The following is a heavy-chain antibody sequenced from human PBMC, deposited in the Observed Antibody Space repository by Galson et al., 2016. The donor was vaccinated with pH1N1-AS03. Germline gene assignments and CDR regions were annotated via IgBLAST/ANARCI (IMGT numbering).Heavy chain of an antibody. Sequence: SLRLSCAASGVTFSGYWMTWVRQAPGKGLEWVANIKQDGSEKYSVDSVKGRFTISRDNAKNSLYLQMNSLRAEDTAVYYCARDDFAGNYSLDYWGRGTLITVSS. CDR1: GVTFSGYW. V-gene: IGHV3-7*01. D-gene: IGHD1-1*01. CDR3: ARDDFAGNYSLDY. CDR2: IKQDGSEK. J-gene: IGHJ4*02.